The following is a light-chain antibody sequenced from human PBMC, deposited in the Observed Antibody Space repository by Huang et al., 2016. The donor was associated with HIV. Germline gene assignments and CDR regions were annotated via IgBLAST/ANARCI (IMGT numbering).Light chain of an antibody. CDR2: GAS. J-gene: IGKJ2*03. CDR3: QQFGSSPPYS. V-gene: IGKV3-20*01. Sequence: IVLTQSPDTLSLSPGQRATLSCRASQTVTNNYLAWYQQRPGQAPRLLIYGASTRATGRPDRFSGSGSGTDFTLTISRLEPKDFVVYYCQQFGSSPPYSFGQGTKLEIK. CDR1: QTVTNNY.